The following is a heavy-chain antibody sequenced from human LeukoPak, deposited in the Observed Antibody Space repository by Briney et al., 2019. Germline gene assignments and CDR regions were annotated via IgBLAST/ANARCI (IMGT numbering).Heavy chain of an antibody. CDR2: IYDSGTT. CDR3: AGRRSSGWYAY. J-gene: IGHJ4*02. D-gene: IGHD6-19*01. CDR1: GFTVSSNY. Sequence: GGSLRLSCATSGFTVSSNYMSWVRQARGKGLEWVSVIYDSGTTYYADSVKGRFLIFRDTSKNTVDLQMNSLRVEDTAVYYCAGRRSSGWYAYWGQGTLVTVSS. V-gene: IGHV3-53*01.